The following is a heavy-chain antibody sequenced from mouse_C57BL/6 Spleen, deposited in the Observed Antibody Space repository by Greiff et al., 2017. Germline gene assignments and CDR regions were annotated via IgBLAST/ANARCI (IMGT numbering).Heavy chain of an antibody. CDR2: INPSTGGT. J-gene: IGHJ3*01. D-gene: IGHD1-1*01. V-gene: IGHV1-42*01. CDR3: ARRNYGPAWFAY. CDR1: GYSFTGYY. Sequence: VQLKESGPELVKPGASVKISCKASGYSFTGYYMNWVKQSPEKSLEWIGEINPSTGGTTYNQKFKAKATLTVDKTSSTAYMQLKSLTSEDSAVYYCARRNYGPAWFAYWGQGTLVTVSA.